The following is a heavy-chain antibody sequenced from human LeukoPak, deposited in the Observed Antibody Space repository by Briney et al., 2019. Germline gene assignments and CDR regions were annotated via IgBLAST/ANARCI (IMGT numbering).Heavy chain of an antibody. CDR1: GFTFSSYA. CDR2: ISGGGGTT. Sequence: GGSLRLSCAASGFTFSSYAMSWVRQAPGKGLEWVSGISGGGGTTFYADSVKGRFTISRDNSKNTLYLQMNSLRVEDTAVYYRANANSEYITVDYWGQGTLVTVSS. D-gene: IGHD5-18*01. J-gene: IGHJ4*02. V-gene: IGHV3-23*01. CDR3: ANANSEYITVDY.